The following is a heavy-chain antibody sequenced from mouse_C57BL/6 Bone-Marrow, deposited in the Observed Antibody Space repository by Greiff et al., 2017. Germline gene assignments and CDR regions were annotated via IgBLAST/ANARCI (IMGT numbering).Heavy chain of an antibody. CDR3: VRHEGLRRFAY. CDR2: IRSKSNNYAT. Sequence: EVKLVESGGGLVQPKGSLKLSCAASGFSFNTYAMNWVRQAPGKGLEWVARIRSKSNNYATYYADSVKDRFTISRDDSESMLYLQMNNLKTEDTAMYYFVRHEGLRRFAYWGQGTLVTVSA. CDR1: GFSFNTYA. V-gene: IGHV10-1*01. D-gene: IGHD2-4*01. J-gene: IGHJ3*01.